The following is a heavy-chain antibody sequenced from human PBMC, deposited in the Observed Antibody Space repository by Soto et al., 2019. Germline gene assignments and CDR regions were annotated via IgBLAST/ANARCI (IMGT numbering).Heavy chain of an antibody. J-gene: IGHJ4*02. V-gene: IGHV3-33*01. CDR3: ASLYRSESYGYDC. CDR2: IWYDGSNK. D-gene: IGHD5-18*01. CDR1: SVTFFSYG. Sequence: HPAGCRRVYGSASSVTFFSYGMDWARQTRGKGLEWVAVIWYDGSNKYYADSVKGRFTISRDNSKNTLYLQMNSLRAEDTAVYYWASLYRSESYGYDCWGEGTLRPGSS.